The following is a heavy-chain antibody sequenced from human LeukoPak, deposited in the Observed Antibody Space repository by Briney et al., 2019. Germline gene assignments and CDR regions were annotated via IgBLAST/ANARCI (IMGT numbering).Heavy chain of an antibody. J-gene: IGHJ4*02. D-gene: IGHD6-6*01. CDR3: VRGHSSSSNYFDY. CDR1: GFTFSSYA. Sequence: TGGSLRLSCSASGFTFSSYAMRWVRQAPGKGLGYVSGISSNGGSTNYEDSVKGRFTISRDNSKNTLYLQMSSLRAEDTAVYNCVRGHSSSSNYFDYWGQGSLVTVSS. CDR2: ISSNGGST. V-gene: IGHV3-64D*09.